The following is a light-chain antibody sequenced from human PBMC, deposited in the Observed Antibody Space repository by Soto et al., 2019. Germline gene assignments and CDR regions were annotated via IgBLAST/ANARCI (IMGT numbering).Light chain of an antibody. CDR1: QSIGRY. Sequence: DIQMTQSPSSLSASVGDRVTITCRASQSIGRYLHWYQHKPGKAPKLLIYAASSLQSGVSSRFSGSGSGTDFTLTISSLQPEDFATYYCQQSYSIPGTFGQGTKVKIK. J-gene: IGKJ1*01. CDR2: AAS. CDR3: QQSYSIPGT. V-gene: IGKV1-39*01.